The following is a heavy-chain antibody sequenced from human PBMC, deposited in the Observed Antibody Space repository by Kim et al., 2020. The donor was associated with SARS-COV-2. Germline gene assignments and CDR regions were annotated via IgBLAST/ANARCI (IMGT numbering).Heavy chain of an antibody. CDR1: GFSFSDYY. V-gene: IGHV3-11*01. Sequence: GGSLRLSCAASGFSFSDYYMNWIRQAPGKGLEWLAYINSDGSSTKYADSVNGRFTISRDNDRKSLSLQMNSLTPEDPAMYYCVREPASWGQGTLVTVSS. J-gene: IGHJ5*02. CDR3: VREPAS. CDR2: INSDGSST.